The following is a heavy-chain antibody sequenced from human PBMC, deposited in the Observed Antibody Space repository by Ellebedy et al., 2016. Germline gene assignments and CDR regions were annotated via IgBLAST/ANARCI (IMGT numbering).Heavy chain of an antibody. CDR3: ARDFQDYYDSSGYYSDAFDI. V-gene: IGHV4-39*02. Sequence: GSLRLSCTVSGGSISSSSYYWGWIRQPPGKGLEWLGSIYYSGSTYYNPSLKSRVTISVDTSKNQFSLKLSSVTAADTAVYYCARDFQDYYDSSGYYSDAFDIWGQGTMVTVSS. J-gene: IGHJ3*02. CDR2: IYYSGST. CDR1: GGSISSSSYY. D-gene: IGHD3-22*01.